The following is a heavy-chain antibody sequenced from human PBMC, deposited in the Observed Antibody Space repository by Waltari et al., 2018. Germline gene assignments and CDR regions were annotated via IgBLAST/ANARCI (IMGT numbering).Heavy chain of an antibody. CDR2: IYPGDSDT. CDR1: GYSISSGYY. Sequence: QVQLQESGPGLVKPSETLSLTCAVSGYSISSGYYWGWIRQPPGKGLEWIGSIYPGDSDTRYSPSFQGQVTISADKSISTAYLQWSSLKASDTAMYYCARVLRLSYSVGYGMDVWGQGTTVTVSS. D-gene: IGHD3-3*01. CDR3: ARVLRLSYSVGYGMDV. J-gene: IGHJ6*02. V-gene: IGHV4-38-2*01.